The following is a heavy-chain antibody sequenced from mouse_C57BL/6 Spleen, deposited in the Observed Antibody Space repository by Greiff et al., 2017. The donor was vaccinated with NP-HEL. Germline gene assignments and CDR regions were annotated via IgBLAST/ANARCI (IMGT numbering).Heavy chain of an antibody. Sequence: EVQRVESGGGLVKPGGSLKLSCAASGFTFSSYAMSWVRQTPEKGLEWVATISDGGSSTYYPDNVKGRFTISRDHAKNNLYLQMSLLKSEDTAMYYCASVLGNPNDGYYGSFAYWGQGTLVTVSA. J-gene: IGHJ3*01. CDR3: ASVLGNPNDGYYGSFAY. CDR2: ISDGGSST. CDR1: GFTFSSYA. D-gene: IGHD2-3*01. V-gene: IGHV5-4*01.